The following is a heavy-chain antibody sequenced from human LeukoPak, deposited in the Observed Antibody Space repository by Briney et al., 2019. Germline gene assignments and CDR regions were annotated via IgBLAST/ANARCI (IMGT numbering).Heavy chain of an antibody. CDR1: GYSISSGYY. CDR3: TRVRGDYAWGYYYYYMDV. CDR2: IYHSGST. D-gene: IGHD4-17*01. Sequence: PSETLSLTCTVSGYSISSGYYWGWIRQPPGKGLEWIGSIYHSGSTHYNPSLKSRVTISVDTSKNQFSLKLSSVTAADTAVYYCTRVRGDYAWGYYYYYMDVWGKGTTVTVSS. V-gene: IGHV4-38-2*02. J-gene: IGHJ6*03.